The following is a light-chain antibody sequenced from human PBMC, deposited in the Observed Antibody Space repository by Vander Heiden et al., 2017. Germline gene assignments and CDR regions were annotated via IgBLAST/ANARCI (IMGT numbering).Light chain of an antibody. J-gene: IGKJ2*01. Sequence: EIVLTQSPATLSLSPGERATLPCRASQSVSSYLAWYQQKPGQAPRLLIYDASNRATGIPARFSGSGSGTDFTLTISSLGPEDFAVYYCQQRSNWPGYTFGQGTKLEIK. V-gene: IGKV3-11*01. CDR2: DAS. CDR1: QSVSSY. CDR3: QQRSNWPGYT.